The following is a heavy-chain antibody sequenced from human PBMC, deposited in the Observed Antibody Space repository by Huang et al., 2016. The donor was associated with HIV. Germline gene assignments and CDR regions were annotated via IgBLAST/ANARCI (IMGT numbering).Heavy chain of an antibody. Sequence: QVQLVESGGGVVQPGRSLRISCAASGFAFSSYGMHWVRQAPGKGRAGVSVKSYDAKTKYYADSVKGRFSISRDNSKTTVDLQLNSLRLEDTAVYYCAKGGSAAAVLDFWGQGTLVTVSS. CDR1: GFAFSSYG. CDR2: KSYDAKTK. CDR3: AKGGSAAAVLDF. V-gene: IGHV3-30*18. D-gene: IGHD6-13*01. J-gene: IGHJ4*02.